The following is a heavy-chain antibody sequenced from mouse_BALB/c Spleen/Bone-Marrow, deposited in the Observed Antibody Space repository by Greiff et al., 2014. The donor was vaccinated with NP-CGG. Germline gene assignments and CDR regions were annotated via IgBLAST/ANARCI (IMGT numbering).Heavy chain of an antibody. CDR3: ARINGYDY. J-gene: IGHJ2*01. CDR1: GYTFTSYW. Sequence: VQLQQSGAELMKPGASVRLTCKASGYTFTSYWMHWVKQSPGQGLEWIGEIDPGTGRTDYNKKFKSRATLTVDKSSSTAYMHLSSLTSEDSAVYYCARINGYDYWGQGTTLTVSS. V-gene: IGHV1S81*02. D-gene: IGHD2-2*01. CDR2: IDPGTGRT.